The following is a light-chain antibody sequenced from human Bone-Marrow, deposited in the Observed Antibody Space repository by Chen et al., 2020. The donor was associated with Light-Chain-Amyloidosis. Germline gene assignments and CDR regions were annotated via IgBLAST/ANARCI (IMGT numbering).Light chain of an antibody. J-gene: IGLJ3*02. V-gene: IGLV3-21*02. CDR3: QVWDRGSDRPV. Sequence: SYVLTQPSSVSVAPGPTATIACGGNNIGSTSVHWYQQTPGQAPLLVVYDDSARPSGIPERLSGSNSGKTATLSISRVEAGDEADYYCQVWDRGSDRPVFGGGTKLTVL. CDR2: DDS. CDR1: NIGSTS.